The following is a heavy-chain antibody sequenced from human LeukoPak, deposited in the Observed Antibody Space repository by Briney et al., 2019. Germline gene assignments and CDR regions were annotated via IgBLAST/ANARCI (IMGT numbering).Heavy chain of an antibody. D-gene: IGHD3-22*01. CDR2: IYYSGST. CDR3: ARTTYYYDSSGYGAQDY. V-gene: IGHV4-39*07. J-gene: IGHJ4*02. CDR1: GGSISSSSYY. Sequence: SETLSLTCTVSGGSISSSSYYWGWIRQPPGKGLEWIGSIYYSGSTYYNPSLKSRVTISVDTSKNQFSLKLSSVTAADTAVYYCARTTYYYDSSGYGAQDYWGQGTLVTVSS.